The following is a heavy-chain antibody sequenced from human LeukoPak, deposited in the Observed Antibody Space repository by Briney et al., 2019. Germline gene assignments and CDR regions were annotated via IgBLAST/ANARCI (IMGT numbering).Heavy chain of an antibody. J-gene: IGHJ2*01. Sequence: ASVKVSCKASGYTFTGYYMHWVRQAPGQGLEWMGWINPNSGGTNYAQKFQGWVTMTRDTSISTAYMELSRLRSDDTAVYYCARAGGYYDSSGYSDLYWYFDLWGRGTLVTVSS. CDR1: GYTFTGYY. D-gene: IGHD3-22*01. CDR3: ARAGGYYDSSGYSDLYWYFDL. V-gene: IGHV1-2*04. CDR2: INPNSGGT.